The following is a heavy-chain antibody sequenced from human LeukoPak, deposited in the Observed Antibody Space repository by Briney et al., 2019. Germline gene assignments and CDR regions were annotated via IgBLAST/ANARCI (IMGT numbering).Heavy chain of an antibody. J-gene: IGHJ4*02. CDR2: IYHSGST. V-gene: IGHV4-38-2*02. CDR3: ARRKVRGVIIIRIFDY. CDR1: GYSISSGYY. D-gene: IGHD3-10*01. Sequence: SETLSLTCNVSGYSISSGYYWGWIRQPPGKGLQWIGTIYHSGSTYYNPSLKSRVTISVDTSKNQFSLKLSSVTAADTAVYYCARRKVRGVIIIRIFDYWGQGTLVTVSS.